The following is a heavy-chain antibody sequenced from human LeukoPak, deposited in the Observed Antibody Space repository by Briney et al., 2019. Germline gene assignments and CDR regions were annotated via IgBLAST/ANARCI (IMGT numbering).Heavy chain of an antibody. CDR1: GFTFSSYS. J-gene: IGHJ4*02. CDR3: ARDSGIAARLLES. CDR2: ISSSSSYI. V-gene: IGHV3-21*01. Sequence: GGSLRLSCAASGFTFSSYSMNWVRQAPGKGLEWVLSISSSSSYIYCADSVKGRFTISRDNAKNSLYLQMNSLRAEDTAVYYCARDSGIAARLLESWGQGTLVTVSS. D-gene: IGHD6-6*01.